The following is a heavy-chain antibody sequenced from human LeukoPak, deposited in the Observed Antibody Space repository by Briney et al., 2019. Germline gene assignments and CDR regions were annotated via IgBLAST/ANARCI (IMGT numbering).Heavy chain of an antibody. V-gene: IGHV4-30-2*01. D-gene: IGHD6-19*01. CDR3: ARSVSGWYNPLVVFDI. J-gene: IGHJ3*02. Sequence: SETLSLTCSVGGDYINNGGHYWSWIRQPPGKALEYIGYISHRGSTYYNPSLKSRLTISVDGSRNQFSLKLRSVTAADTAVYYCARSVSGWYNPLVVFDIWGQGTMVTVSS. CDR1: GDYINNGGHY. CDR2: ISHRGST.